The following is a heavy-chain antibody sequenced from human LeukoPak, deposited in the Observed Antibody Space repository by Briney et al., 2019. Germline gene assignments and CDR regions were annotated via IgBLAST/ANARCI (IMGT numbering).Heavy chain of an antibody. V-gene: IGHV3-23*01. D-gene: IGHD2-21*02. CDR2: ISGSGGTT. Sequence: GGSLRLSCAASGFTFSNCGMSWVRQAPGKGLEWVSVISGSGGTTYYADSVKGRFTISRDNSKNTLYLQMNSLRAEDTSLYYCAKGRLDYGDYYVDDWGQGTLVTVSS. CDR1: GFTFSNCG. J-gene: IGHJ4*02. CDR3: AKGRLDYGDYYVDD.